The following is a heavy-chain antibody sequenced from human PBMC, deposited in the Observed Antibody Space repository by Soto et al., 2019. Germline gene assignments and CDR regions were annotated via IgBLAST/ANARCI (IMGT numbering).Heavy chain of an antibody. CDR1: GGTFSSYA. V-gene: IGHV1-69*06. CDR3: ARVRSGYGSSTSCHRGFDY. D-gene: IGHD2-2*01. J-gene: IGHJ4*02. Sequence: SVKVSCEACGGTFSSYAISWVRQAPGQGLEWMGGIIPIFGTANYAQKFQGRVTITADKSTSTAYMELSSLRSEDTAVYYCARVRSGYGSSTSCHRGFDYWGQGTLVTVSS. CDR2: IIPIFGTA.